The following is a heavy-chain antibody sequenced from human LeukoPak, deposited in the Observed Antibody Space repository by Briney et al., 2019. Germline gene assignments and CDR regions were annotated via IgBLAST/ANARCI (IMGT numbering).Heavy chain of an antibody. CDR2: ISYDGSNK. CDR1: GFTFSSYA. Sequence: PGGSLRLSCAASGFTFSSYAMHWVRRAPGKGLEWVAVISYDGSNKYYADSVKGRFTISRDNSKNTLYLQMNSLRAEDTAVYYCAKGEYSGGWPNYYYYYGMDVWGQGTTVTVSS. V-gene: IGHV3-30-3*01. CDR3: AKGEYSGGWPNYYYYYGMDV. J-gene: IGHJ6*02. D-gene: IGHD6-19*01.